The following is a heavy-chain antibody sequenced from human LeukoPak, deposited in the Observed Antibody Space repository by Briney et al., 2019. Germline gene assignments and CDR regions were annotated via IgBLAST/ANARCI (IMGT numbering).Heavy chain of an antibody. D-gene: IGHD2-21*02. Sequence: ASVKVSCKASGYTFTSYYMHWVRQAPGQGLEWMGIINPSGGSTSYAQKFQGRVTMTRDTSTSTVYMELSSLRSEDTAVYYCARNLDKNDCIDWFVPWGQGTLVTVSS. V-gene: IGHV1-46*01. CDR1: GYTFTSYY. CDR2: INPSGGST. CDR3: ARNLDKNDCIDWFVP. J-gene: IGHJ5*02.